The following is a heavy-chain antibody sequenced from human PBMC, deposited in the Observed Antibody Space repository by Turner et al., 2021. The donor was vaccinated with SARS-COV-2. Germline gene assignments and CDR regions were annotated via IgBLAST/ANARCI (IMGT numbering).Heavy chain of an antibody. J-gene: IGHJ5*02. V-gene: IGHV4-39*01. Sequence: QLQLQESGPGLVMPSETLSLTCAVSGASISRSSDYWGWVRQPPGKGLEWIGNIDDRGSTYYNPSLKSRLTIFVDTSKNQVSLKMTSVTAADTAVYYCGSGGFIWFGAWGQGTLVTVSS. CDR3: GSGGFIWFGA. CDR2: IDDRGST. D-gene: IGHD5-12*01. CDR1: GASISRSSDY.